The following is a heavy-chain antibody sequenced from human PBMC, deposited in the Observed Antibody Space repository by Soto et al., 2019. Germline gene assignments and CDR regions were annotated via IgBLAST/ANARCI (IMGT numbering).Heavy chain of an antibody. D-gene: IGHD2-2*01. CDR2: IYPGDSDT. Sequence: GESLNISCKGSGYRVTNYWIGWVRQMPGKGLEWMGIIYPGDSDTRYSPSFQGQVTISADKSINTAYLQWSSLKASDTAMYYCARDYCSRTTCYEFDYWGQGTQVTVSS. CDR3: ARDYCSRTTCYEFDY. CDR1: GYRVTNYW. J-gene: IGHJ4*02. V-gene: IGHV5-51*01.